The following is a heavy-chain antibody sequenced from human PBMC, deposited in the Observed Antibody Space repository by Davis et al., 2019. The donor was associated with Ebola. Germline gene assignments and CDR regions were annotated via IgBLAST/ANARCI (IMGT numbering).Heavy chain of an antibody. J-gene: IGHJ5*02. CDR2: IYHSGST. CDR1: GGSISSSNW. V-gene: IGHV4-4*02. Sequence: SETLSLTCAVSGGSISSSNWWSWVRQPPGKGLEWIGEIYHSGSTTYNPSLKRRVTISVDTSKNQFSLKLSSVTAADTAVYYCARGLLGYCSGGSCYSGRFDPWGQGTLVTVSS. D-gene: IGHD2-15*01. CDR3: ARGLLGYCSGGSCYSGRFDP.